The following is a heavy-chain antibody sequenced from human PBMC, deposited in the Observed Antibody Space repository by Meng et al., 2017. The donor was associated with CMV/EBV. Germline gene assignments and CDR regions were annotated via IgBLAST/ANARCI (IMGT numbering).Heavy chain of an antibody. CDR2: KTKSGGK. Sequence: GWNRKQGGKGREWRGSKTKSGGKEKNKTIKRRVTVSIDTSKNQFSLILSSVTAADTAVYYCERESSGFPLDYWGQGTLVTVSS. J-gene: IGHJ4*02. CDR3: ERESSGFPLDY. V-gene: IGHV4-4*07. D-gene: IGHD3-22*01.